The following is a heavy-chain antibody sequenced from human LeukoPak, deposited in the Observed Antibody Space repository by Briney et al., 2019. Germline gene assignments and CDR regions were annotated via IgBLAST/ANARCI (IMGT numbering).Heavy chain of an antibody. J-gene: IGHJ3*02. CDR2: IWYDGSNK. CDR1: GFTFSSYG. D-gene: IGHD1-7*01. Sequence: SGGSLRLSCAASGFTFSSYGMHWVRQAPGKGLEWVAVIWYDGSNKYYADSVKGRFTISRDNSKNTLYLKMNSLRAEDTAVYYCAKDGGGITGTGAFDIWGQGTMVTVSS. V-gene: IGHV3-33*06. CDR3: AKDGGGITGTGAFDI.